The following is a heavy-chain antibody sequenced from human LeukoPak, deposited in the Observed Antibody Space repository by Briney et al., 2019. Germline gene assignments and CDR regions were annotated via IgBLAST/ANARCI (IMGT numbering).Heavy chain of an antibody. CDR1: GFTFSNYA. D-gene: IGHD2-2*01. V-gene: IGHV3-21*01. J-gene: IGHJ6*02. CDR3: ARDPGKGVVPLSGGHYYYGMDV. CDR2: ISSSSSYI. Sequence: GGSLRLSCAASGFTFSNYAMNWVRQAPGKGLEWVSSISSSSSYIYYADSVKGRFTISRDNAKNSLYLQMNSLRAEDTAVYYCARDPGKGVVPLSGGHYYYGMDVWGQGTTVTVSS.